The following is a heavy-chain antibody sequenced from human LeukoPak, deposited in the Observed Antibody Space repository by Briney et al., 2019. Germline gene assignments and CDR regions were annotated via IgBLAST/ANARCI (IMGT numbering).Heavy chain of an antibody. CDR2: ISSSGSTI. CDR1: GFTFSDYY. Sequence: PGGSLRLSCAASGFTFSDYYMSWIRQAPGKGLEWVSYISSSGSTIYYADSVKGRFTISRDNAKNSLYLQMNSLRAEDTAVYYCAREDSSSWQKYFDYWGQGTLVTVSS. J-gene: IGHJ4*02. CDR3: AREDSSSWQKYFDY. D-gene: IGHD6-13*01. V-gene: IGHV3-11*04.